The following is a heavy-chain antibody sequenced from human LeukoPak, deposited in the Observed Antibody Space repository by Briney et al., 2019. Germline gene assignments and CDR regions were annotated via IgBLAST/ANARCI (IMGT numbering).Heavy chain of an antibody. J-gene: IGHJ5*02. V-gene: IGHV3-7*01. Sequence: PGGSLRLSCAASGFTFSSYWMSWVRQAPGKGLEWVANIKQDGSEKYYVDSVKGRFIISRDNAKNSLYLQMNSLRAEDTAVYYRARAGGRVVPAAVRFDPWGQGSLVTVSS. CDR3: ARAGGRVVPAAVRFDP. CDR2: IKQDGSEK. D-gene: IGHD2-2*01. CDR1: GFTFSSYW.